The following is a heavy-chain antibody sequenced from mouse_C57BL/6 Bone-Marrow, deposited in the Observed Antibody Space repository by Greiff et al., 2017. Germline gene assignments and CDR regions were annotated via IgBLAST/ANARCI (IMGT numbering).Heavy chain of an antibody. D-gene: IGHD2-5*01. Sequence: QVQLQQPGAELVKPGASVKMSCKASGYTFTSYWITWVKQRPGQGLEWIGDIYPGSGSTNYNEKVKSKATLTVDKSSSTAYMQLSSLTSEDSAVYYCARPYYSNDWYFDVWGTGTTVTVSS. V-gene: IGHV1-55*01. CDR2: IYPGSGST. CDR3: ARPYYSNDWYFDV. CDR1: GYTFTSYW. J-gene: IGHJ1*03.